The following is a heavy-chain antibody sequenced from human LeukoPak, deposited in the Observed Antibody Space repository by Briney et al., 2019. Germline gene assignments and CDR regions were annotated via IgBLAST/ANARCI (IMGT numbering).Heavy chain of an antibody. V-gene: IGHV1-2*02. D-gene: IGHD3-3*01. CDR2: INPNSGDT. J-gene: IGHJ4*02. CDR1: GYIFTGYY. Sequence: ASVKVSCKASGYIFTGYYIHWVRQAPGQGLEWMGWINPNSGDTHYARKFQGRVTMTRDMSINTAYMEMSSLRSDDTAVYYCARPLMGGYDFWSDGWGQGTLVTVSS. CDR3: ARPLMGGYDFWSDG.